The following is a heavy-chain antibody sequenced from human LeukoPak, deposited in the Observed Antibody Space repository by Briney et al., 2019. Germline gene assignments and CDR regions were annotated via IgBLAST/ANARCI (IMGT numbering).Heavy chain of an antibody. CDR3: ARAVEMATIGFDY. Sequence: PSETLSLTCAVYGGSFSGYYWSWIRQPPGKGLEWIGEINHSGSTNYNPSLKSRVTISVDTSKNQFSLKLSSVTAADTAVYYCARAVEMATIGFDYWGQGTLVTVSS. J-gene: IGHJ4*02. D-gene: IGHD5-24*01. CDR1: GGSFSGYY. CDR2: INHSGST. V-gene: IGHV4-34*01.